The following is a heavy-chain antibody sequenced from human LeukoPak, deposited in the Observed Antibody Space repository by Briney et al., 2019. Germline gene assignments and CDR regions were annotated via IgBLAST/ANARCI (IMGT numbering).Heavy chain of an antibody. CDR2: IYYSGSI. CDR3: ARVASEGGYFHLSFYRSTAFDT. CDR1: GGSISTSCNY. V-gene: IGHV4-39*07. Sequence: PSETLSLTCTVSGGSISTSCNYWGWLRQPPGKGLEWIGSIYYSGSIYYNPSLKSRVTISVDTSKNQFSLKLSSVTAADTAVYYCARVASEGGYFHLSFYRSTAFDTWGQGTMVTVSS. D-gene: IGHD3-22*01. J-gene: IGHJ3*02.